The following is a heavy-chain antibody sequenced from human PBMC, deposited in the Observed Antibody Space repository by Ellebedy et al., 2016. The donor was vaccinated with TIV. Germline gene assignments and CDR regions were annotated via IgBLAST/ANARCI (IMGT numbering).Heavy chain of an antibody. CDR1: GYTFTSYG. CDR2: ISAYNGNT. J-gene: IGHJ4*02. V-gene: IGHV1-18*01. Sequence: ASVKVSCKASGYTFTSYGISWVRQAPGQGLEWMGWISAYNGNTNYAQKLQGRVTMTTDTSTSTAYMELRSLRSDDTAVYYCAGSGWHNRAIWDFDYWGQGTLVTVSS. CDR3: AGSGWHNRAIWDFDY. D-gene: IGHD6-19*01.